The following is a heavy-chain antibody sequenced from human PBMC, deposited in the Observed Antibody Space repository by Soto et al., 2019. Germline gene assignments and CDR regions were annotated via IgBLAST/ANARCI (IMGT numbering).Heavy chain of an antibody. Sequence: PGGSLRLSCAASGFTFSSYSMNWVRQAPGKGLEWVSYISSSSSTIYYADSVKGRFTISRDNAKNSLYLQMNSLRDEDTAVYYCARDNQDIVEFPAYYGMDVWGQGTTVTVSS. V-gene: IGHV3-48*02. J-gene: IGHJ6*02. CDR3: ARDNQDIVEFPAYYGMDV. CDR1: GFTFSSYS. D-gene: IGHD2-15*01. CDR2: ISSSSSTI.